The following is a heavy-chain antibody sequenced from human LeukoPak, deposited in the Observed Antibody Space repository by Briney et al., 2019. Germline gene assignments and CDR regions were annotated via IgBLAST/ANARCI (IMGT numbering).Heavy chain of an antibody. CDR1: GFTFSSYT. CDR3: ARGSGYFDP. CDR2: ISSSSSHI. J-gene: IGHJ2*01. Sequence: PGGSLRLSCAASGFTFSSYTMNWVRQAPGRGLEWISYISSSSSHIKYADSVTGRFTTSRDNAERSVHLQMNRLRAEDTAVYYCARGSGYFDPWGRGTLVTV. V-gene: IGHV3-48*01.